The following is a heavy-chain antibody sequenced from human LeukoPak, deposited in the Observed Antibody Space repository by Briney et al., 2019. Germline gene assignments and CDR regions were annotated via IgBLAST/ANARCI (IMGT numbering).Heavy chain of an antibody. CDR1: GASLSSDDYY. D-gene: IGHD4-11*01. Sequence: SQTLSLTCTVSGASLSSDDYYWTWIRQPAGGGLEWIGRIFTSGFTDYNPSLRSRVTISLDTSKNQFSLDLSSVTAADTAVYFCTGVYSSLWYKWFDPWGQGTLVTVSS. CDR2: IFTSGFT. J-gene: IGHJ5*02. V-gene: IGHV4-61*02. CDR3: TGVYSSLWYKWFDP.